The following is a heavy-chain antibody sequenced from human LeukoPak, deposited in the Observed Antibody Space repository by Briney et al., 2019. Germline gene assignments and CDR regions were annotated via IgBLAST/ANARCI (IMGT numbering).Heavy chain of an antibody. J-gene: IGHJ4*02. CDR3: AKRGGDGNPHDY. V-gene: IGHV3-30*02. D-gene: IGHD3-16*01. CDR2: IQYDGSNK. Sequence: GGSLRLSCAASGFTFSSYGMHWVRQAPGKGLEWVAFIQYDGSNKFYADSVKGRFTISRDNSKNTLYLQMNSLRAEDTAVYYCAKRGGDGNPHDYWGQGTLVTVSS. CDR1: GFTFSSYG.